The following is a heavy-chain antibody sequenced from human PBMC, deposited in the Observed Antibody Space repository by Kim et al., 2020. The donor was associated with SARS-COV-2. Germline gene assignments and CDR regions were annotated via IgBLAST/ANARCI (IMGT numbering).Heavy chain of an antibody. CDR3: ARGPNYSPFDY. D-gene: IGHD4-4*01. CDR2: I. Sequence: IYNADSESARLTKSRDNDKNSLYLQMNSLSAEDTAVYYCARGPNYSPFDYWGQGTLVTVSS. J-gene: IGHJ4*02. V-gene: IGHV3-48*03.